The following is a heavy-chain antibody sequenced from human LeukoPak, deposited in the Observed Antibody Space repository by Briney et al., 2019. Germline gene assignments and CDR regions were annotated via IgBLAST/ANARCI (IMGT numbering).Heavy chain of an antibody. J-gene: IGHJ3*02. CDR1: GYRFTSYW. V-gene: IGHV5-51*01. D-gene: IGHD3-22*01. Sequence: GESLKISCKGSGYRFTSYWIGWVRQMPGKGLEWMGIIYPGDSDTRYSPSFQGQVTISADKSISTAYLQWSSLKASDTAMYYCARQNYYDSSGYYGNDAFDIWGQGTMVTVSS. CDR2: IYPGDSDT. CDR3: ARQNYYDSSGYYGNDAFDI.